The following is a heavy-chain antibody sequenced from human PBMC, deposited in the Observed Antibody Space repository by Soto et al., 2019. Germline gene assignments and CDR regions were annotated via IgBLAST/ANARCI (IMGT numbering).Heavy chain of an antibody. CDR3: ARGYVVGPAASRSNWFDP. CDR1: GGSFSGYY. Sequence: QVQLQQWGAGLLKPSETLSLTCAVYGGSFSGYYWSWIRQPPGKGLEWIGEINHSGSTNYNPSLKSRVTISVDTSTNHFSLKLSSVTAADTAVYYCARGYVVGPAASRSNWFDPWGQGTLVTVSS. J-gene: IGHJ5*02. CDR2: INHSGST. D-gene: IGHD2-2*01. V-gene: IGHV4-34*01.